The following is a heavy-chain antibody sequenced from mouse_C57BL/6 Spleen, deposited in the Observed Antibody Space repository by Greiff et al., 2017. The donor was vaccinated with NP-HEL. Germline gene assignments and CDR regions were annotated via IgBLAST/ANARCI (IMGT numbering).Heavy chain of an antibody. D-gene: IGHD1-1*01. J-gene: IGHJ1*03. CDR1: GYTFTSYW. CDR2: INPSNGGT. Sequence: SGTELVKPGASVKLSCKASGYTFTSYWMHWVKQRPGQGLEWIGNINPSNGGTNYNEKFKSKATLTVDKSSSTAYMQLSSLTSEDSAVYYCARSYYYGSSYWYFDVWGTGTTVTVSS. V-gene: IGHV1-53*01. CDR3: ARSYYYGSSYWYFDV.